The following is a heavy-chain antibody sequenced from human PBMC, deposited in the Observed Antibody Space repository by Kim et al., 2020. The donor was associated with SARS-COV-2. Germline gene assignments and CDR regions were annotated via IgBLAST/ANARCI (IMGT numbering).Heavy chain of an antibody. Sequence: ASVKVSCKASGYTFTGHYMHWVRQAPGQGLEWMGWINPNNGGTNYARNFQGRVTMTRDTSVNTAYVELSRLTSDDTAVYYCVRLLCDSTTCYKGGNAFDYWGQGTLVTVSS. CDR3: VRLLCDSTTCYKGGNAFDY. CDR2: INPNNGGT. D-gene: IGHD2-2*02. V-gene: IGHV1-2*02. CDR1: GYTFTGHY. J-gene: IGHJ4*02.